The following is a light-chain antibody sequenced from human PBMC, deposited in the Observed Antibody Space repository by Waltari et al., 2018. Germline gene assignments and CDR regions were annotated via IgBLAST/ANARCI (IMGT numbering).Light chain of an antibody. Sequence: EIVLTQSPGPLSLSPGERASLSCRASQSVSNSYLAWYQQEPGQAPRLLIYGASSRATGIPDRFSGRGSGTDFTLTISRLEPEDFAVYYCQQYGSSPPWTFGPGTKVEIK. V-gene: IGKV3-20*01. J-gene: IGKJ1*01. CDR3: QQYGSSPPWT. CDR2: GAS. CDR1: QSVSNSY.